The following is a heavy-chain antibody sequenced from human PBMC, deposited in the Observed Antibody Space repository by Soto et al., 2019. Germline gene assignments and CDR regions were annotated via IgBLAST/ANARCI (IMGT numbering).Heavy chain of an antibody. V-gene: IGHV1-2*02. J-gene: IGHJ4*02. D-gene: IGHD2-8*01. CDR2: IYPDSGGT. CDR1: GYTFSGFY. CDR3: RVTGVSEVDY. Sequence: QVQLVQSGAEVKKPGASVKVSCRTSGYTFSGFYIHWVRQAPGQGLESMGWIYPDSGGTDYAQKFQGRVTMTRDTSFSTAYMELSRLRSDDTAVYYCRVTGVSEVDYWGQGTLVTVSS.